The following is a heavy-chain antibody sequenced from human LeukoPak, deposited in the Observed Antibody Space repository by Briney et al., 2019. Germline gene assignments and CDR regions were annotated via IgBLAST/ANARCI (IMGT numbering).Heavy chain of an antibody. D-gene: IGHD1-26*01. CDR1: GFSFSSYA. J-gene: IGHJ4*02. CDR2: ISGSGGSA. Sequence: PGGSLRLSCAASGFSFSSYATSWVRQAPGKGLEWVSGISGSGGSAYYADAVKGRFTISRDNSKNTLYVQMNSLRAEDTAVYYCAKAGSYWDFDYWGQGTLVTVSS. V-gene: IGHV3-23*01. CDR3: AKAGSYWDFDY.